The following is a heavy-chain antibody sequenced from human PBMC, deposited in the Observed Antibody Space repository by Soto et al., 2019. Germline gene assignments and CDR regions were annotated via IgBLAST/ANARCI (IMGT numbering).Heavy chain of an antibody. CDR3: ARDCELGSGSYLDYYYGMDV. CDR1: GYAFASHC. CDR2: INPTGGST. V-gene: IGHV1-46*01. J-gene: IGHJ6*01. D-gene: IGHD1-26*01. Sequence: ASVKVSWKASGYAFASHCMQWVRHAPGQRIELVGIINPTGGSTSYQQKSQGRVTMTTETATSTVYMELSSLRSEDTAVYYCARDCELGSGSYLDYYYGMDVSGQGTTVIVSS.